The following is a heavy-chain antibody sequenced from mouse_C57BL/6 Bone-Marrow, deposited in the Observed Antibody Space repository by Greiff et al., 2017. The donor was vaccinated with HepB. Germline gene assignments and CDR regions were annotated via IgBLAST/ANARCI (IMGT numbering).Heavy chain of an antibody. CDR1: GFNIKNTY. V-gene: IGHV14-3*01. CDR2: IDPANGNT. Sequence: VQLQQSVAELVRPGASVKLSCTASGFNIKNTYMHWVKQRPEQGLEWIGRIDPANGNTKYAPKFQGKATITADKSSNTAYLHLTSLTSEDAAIYYCARYSNYVWYVDVWGTGTTVTVSS. D-gene: IGHD2-5*01. J-gene: IGHJ1*03. CDR3: ARYSNYVWYVDV.